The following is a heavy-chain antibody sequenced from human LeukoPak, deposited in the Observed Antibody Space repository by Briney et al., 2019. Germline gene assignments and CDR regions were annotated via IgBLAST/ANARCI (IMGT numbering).Heavy chain of an antibody. J-gene: IGHJ4*02. CDR3: ARDLGSGSGDY. Sequence: GGSLRLSCAASGFTVSSNCMSWVRQAPGKGLEWVSVIYSGGSTYYADSVKGRFTISRDNSKNTLYLQMNSLRAEDTAVYYCARDLGSGSGDYWGQGTLVTVSS. CDR1: GFTVSSNC. D-gene: IGHD3-10*01. V-gene: IGHV3-53*01. CDR2: IYSGGST.